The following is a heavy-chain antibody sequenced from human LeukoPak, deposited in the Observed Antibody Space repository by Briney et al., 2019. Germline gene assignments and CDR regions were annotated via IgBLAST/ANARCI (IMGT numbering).Heavy chain of an antibody. Sequence: GGSLRLSCAASGFTFDDYGMSWVRQAPGKGLEWVSGINWNGGSTAYADSVKGRFTISRDNAKNSLYLQMNSLRAEDTALYYCARVPAANHYYYYMDVWGKGTTVTVSS. V-gene: IGHV3-20*04. J-gene: IGHJ6*03. CDR3: ARVPAANHYYYYMDV. CDR2: INWNGGST. CDR1: GFTFDDYG. D-gene: IGHD2-2*01.